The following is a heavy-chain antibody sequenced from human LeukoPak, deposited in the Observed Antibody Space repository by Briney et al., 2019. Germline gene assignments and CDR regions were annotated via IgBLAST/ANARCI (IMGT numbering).Heavy chain of an antibody. Sequence: ASVKVSCKASGYTFTSYGISWVRQAPGQGLEWMGWISAYNGNTNYAQKLQGRVTMTTDTSTSTAYMELRSLRSDDTAVYYCARALLSPKHMTTVTPRDYWGQGTLVTVSS. CDR3: ARALLSPKHMTTVTPRDY. J-gene: IGHJ4*02. CDR1: GYTFTSYG. CDR2: ISAYNGNT. V-gene: IGHV1-18*01. D-gene: IGHD4-17*01.